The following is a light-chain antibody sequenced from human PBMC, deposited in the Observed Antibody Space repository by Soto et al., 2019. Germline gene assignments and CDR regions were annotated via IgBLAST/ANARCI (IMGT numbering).Light chain of an antibody. CDR1: ESIAKW. Sequence: DIQTTQSPSTLSASVGDRVTITCRASESIAKWLAWYQQKPGKPPNLLIYDASLLKSGVPSRFSGAGYGTQFTLTITSMQPEDFATYYCQQYSAYSLAFGGGTKVDIK. J-gene: IGKJ4*01. CDR3: QQYSAYSLA. CDR2: DAS. V-gene: IGKV1-5*01.